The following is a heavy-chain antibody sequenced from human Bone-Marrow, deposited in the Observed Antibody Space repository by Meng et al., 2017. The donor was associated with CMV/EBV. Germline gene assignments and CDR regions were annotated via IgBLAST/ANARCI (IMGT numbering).Heavy chain of an antibody. J-gene: IGHJ4*02. V-gene: IGHV3-48*04. D-gene: IGHD7-27*01. CDR2: ISSSSSTI. CDR1: GFTFSSYS. Sequence: ETLSLTCAASGFTFSSYSMNWVRQAPGKGLEWVSYISSSSSTIYYADSVKGRFTISRDNAKNSLYLQMNSLRAEDTAVYYCASRGHPLGTYYFDYWGQGTLVTVSS. CDR3: ASRGHPLGTYYFDY.